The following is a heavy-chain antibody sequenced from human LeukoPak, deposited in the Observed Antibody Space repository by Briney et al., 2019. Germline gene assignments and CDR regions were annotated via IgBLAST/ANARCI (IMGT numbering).Heavy chain of an antibody. CDR3: ARGIAVAGSDY. CDR2: ISHSGST. D-gene: IGHD6-19*01. J-gene: IGHJ4*02. V-gene: IGHV4-30-2*02. Sequence: SETLSLTCAVSGGSIISGGYSWSWIRQPPWKGLEWIGYISHSGSTYYNPSLKSRVTISVERSKTQFSLKLSSVTAADTAVYYCARGIAVAGSDYWGQGTPVTVSS. CDR1: GGSIISGGYS.